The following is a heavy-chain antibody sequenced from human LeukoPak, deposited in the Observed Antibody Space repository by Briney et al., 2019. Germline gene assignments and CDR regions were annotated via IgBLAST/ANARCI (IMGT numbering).Heavy chain of an antibody. D-gene: IGHD3-10*01. CDR3: ASYGSGSIDINWFDP. CDR1: GFTFSSYG. V-gene: IGHV3-30*03. Sequence: PGGSLRLSCAASGFTFSSYGTHWVRQAPGKGLEWVAVISYDGSNKYYADSVKGRFTISRDNSKNTLYLQMNSLRAEDTAVYYCASYGSGSIDINWFDPWGQGTLVTVSS. J-gene: IGHJ5*02. CDR2: ISYDGSNK.